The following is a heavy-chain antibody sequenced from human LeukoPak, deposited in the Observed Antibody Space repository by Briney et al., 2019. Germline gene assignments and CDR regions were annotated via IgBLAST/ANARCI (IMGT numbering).Heavy chain of an antibody. CDR3: ARGRSGWLMDY. J-gene: IGHJ4*02. CDR1: GGSISSYY. CDR2: IYYSGST. V-gene: IGHV4-59*01. Sequence: SETLSLTCTVSGGSISSYYWSWIRQPPGKGLEWIGYIYYSGSTNYNPSLESRVTISVDTSKNQFSLKLSSETAADTAVYYCARGRSGWLMDYWGQGTLVTVSS. D-gene: IGHD3-22*01.